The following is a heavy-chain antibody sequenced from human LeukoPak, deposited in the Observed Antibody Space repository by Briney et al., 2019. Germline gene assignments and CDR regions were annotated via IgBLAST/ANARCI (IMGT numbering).Heavy chain of an antibody. D-gene: IGHD2-2*01. CDR1: GGTFSSYA. CDR2: IIPIFGTA. V-gene: IGHV1-69*05. Sequence: SVKVSYKASGGTFSSYAISWVRQAPGQGLEWMGGIIPIFGTANYAQKFQGRVTITTDESTSTAYMELSSLRSEDTAVYYCARSPVVVVPAAMVNYYYYYMDVWGKGTTVTVSS. CDR3: ARSPVVVVPAAMVNYYYYYMDV. J-gene: IGHJ6*03.